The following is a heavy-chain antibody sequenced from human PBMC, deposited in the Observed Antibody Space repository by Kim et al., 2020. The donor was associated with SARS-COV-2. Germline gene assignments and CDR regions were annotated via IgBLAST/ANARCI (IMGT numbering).Heavy chain of an antibody. CDR3: TTTGTTGPYYFDF. J-gene: IGHJ4*02. V-gene: IGHV3-74*01. D-gene: IGHD1-7*01. Sequence: YADSGKGRFTISRDNAKNTLYLQMNSLRAEDTAVYYCTTTGTTGPYYFDFWGQGSLVTVSS.